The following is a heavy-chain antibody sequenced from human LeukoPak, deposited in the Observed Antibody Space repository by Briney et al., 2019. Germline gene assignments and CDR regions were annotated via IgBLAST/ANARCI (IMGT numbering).Heavy chain of an antibody. V-gene: IGHV3-48*01. CDR3: ARETGAFDY. Sequence: PGGSLRLSCAASGFTFSGYSLNWVRQAPGKGLEWVSYISSSSNTIYYADSVKGRFTISSDNAKNSLYLQMNSLRAEDTAVYYCARETGAFDYWGQGTLVTVSP. CDR2: ISSSSNTI. D-gene: IGHD7-27*01. CDR1: GFTFSGYS. J-gene: IGHJ4*02.